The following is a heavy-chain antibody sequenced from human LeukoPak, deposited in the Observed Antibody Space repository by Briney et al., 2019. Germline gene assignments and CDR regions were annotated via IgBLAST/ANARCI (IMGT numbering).Heavy chain of an antibody. J-gene: IGHJ5*02. CDR1: GGSFSGYY. CDR3: ARGLRRGGYDP. V-gene: IGHV4-34*01. Sequence: SETLSLTCAVYGGSFSGYYWSWIRQPPGKGLEWIGEINHSGSTNYNPSLKSRVTISVDTSKNQFSLKLSSVTAADTAVYYCARGLRRGGYDPWGQGTLVTVSS. CDR2: INHSGST. D-gene: IGHD5-12*01.